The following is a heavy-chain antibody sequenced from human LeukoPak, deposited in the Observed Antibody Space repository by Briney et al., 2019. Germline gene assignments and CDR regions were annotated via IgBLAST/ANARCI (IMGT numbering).Heavy chain of an antibody. D-gene: IGHD3-10*01. V-gene: IGHV3-21*01. CDR1: GFTFSSYS. J-gene: IGHJ4*02. CDR2: ISSSSSYI. Sequence: PGGSLRLSCAASGFTFSSYSMNWVRQAPGKGLEWVSSISSSSSYIYYADSVKGRFTISRDNAKNSLYLQMNSLRAEDTAVYYCARGMEVRGVMRGPVDYWGQGTLVTVSS. CDR3: ARGMEVRGVMRGPVDY.